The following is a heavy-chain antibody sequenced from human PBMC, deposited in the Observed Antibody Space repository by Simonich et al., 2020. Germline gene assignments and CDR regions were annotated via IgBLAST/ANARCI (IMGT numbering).Heavy chain of an antibody. CDR3: ARQLNDFDI. CDR1: GYSFTSYW. J-gene: IGHJ3*02. V-gene: IGHV5-51*01. CDR2: IDPGDSDT. D-gene: IGHD1-1*01. Sequence: EVQLVQSGAEVKQPGESLKISCKGSGYSFTSYWFGWGRKMPGKGLEWMWIIDPGDSDTRYSPSFQCQVTISADKSISTAYLQGSSLKASDTAMYYCARQLNDFDIWGQGTMVTVSS.